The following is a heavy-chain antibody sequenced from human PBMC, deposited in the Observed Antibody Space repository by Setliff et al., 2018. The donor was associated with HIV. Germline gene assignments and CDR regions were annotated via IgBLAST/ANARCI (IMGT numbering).Heavy chain of an antibody. V-gene: IGHV3-7*01. Sequence: PGGSLRLSCAASGFTFSRYWMSWVRQAPGKGLEWVANIKQDGSEKYYVDSVKGRFTISRDNAKNSLYLQMNSLRAEDTAVYYCARARKGDWSLSYWFDPWGQGTLVTVSS. J-gene: IGHJ5*02. CDR3: ARARKGDWSLSYWFDP. CDR1: GFTFSRYW. D-gene: IGHD1-1*01. CDR2: IKQDGSEK.